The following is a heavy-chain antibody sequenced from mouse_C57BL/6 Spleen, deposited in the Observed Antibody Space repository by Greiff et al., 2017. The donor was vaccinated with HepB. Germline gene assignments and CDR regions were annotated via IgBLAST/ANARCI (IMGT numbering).Heavy chain of an antibody. CDR3: ARVGLRRGYYFDY. CDR1: GFTFSSYA. V-gene: IGHV5-4*03. CDR2: ISDGGSYT. D-gene: IGHD2-4*01. Sequence: EVKVEESGGGLVKPGGSLKLSCAASGFTFSSYAMSWVRQTPEKRLEWVATISDGGSYTYYPDNVKGRFTISRDNAKNNLYLQMSHLKSEDTAMYYCARVGLRRGYYFDYWGQGTTLTVSS. J-gene: IGHJ2*01.